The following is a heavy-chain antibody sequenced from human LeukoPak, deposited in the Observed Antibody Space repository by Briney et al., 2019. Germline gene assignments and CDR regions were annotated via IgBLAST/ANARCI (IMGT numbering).Heavy chain of an antibody. CDR1: GFTFSNHA. Sequence: TGGSLRLSCAASGFTFSNHAIYRVRQAPGEGLEWVAIISYDGSSAYYADSVKGRFTISRDNAKNTLYLQMNSLRDEDTAVYYCARSVDIDYWGQGTLVTVSS. CDR2: ISYDGSSA. CDR3: ARSVDIDY. V-gene: IGHV3-30-3*01. D-gene: IGHD5-12*01. J-gene: IGHJ4*02.